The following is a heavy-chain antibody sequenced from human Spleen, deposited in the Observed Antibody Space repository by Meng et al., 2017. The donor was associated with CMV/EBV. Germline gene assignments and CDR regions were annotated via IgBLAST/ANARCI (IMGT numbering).Heavy chain of an antibody. J-gene: IGHJ4*02. CDR3: SYSSLGY. Sequence: GESLKIFCAASGFTFSSYSMNWVRQAPGKGLEWVSSISSSSSYIYYADSVKGRFTISRDNAKNSLYLQMNSLRAEDTAVYYCSYSSLGYWGQGTLVTVSS. CDR2: ISSSSSYI. V-gene: IGHV3-21*01. CDR1: GFTFSSYS. D-gene: IGHD6-13*01.